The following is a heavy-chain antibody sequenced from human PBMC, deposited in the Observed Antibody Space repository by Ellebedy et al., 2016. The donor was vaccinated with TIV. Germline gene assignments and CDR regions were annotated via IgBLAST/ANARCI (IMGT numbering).Heavy chain of an antibody. CDR1: GFTFSSNW. V-gene: IGHV3-7*01. CDR3: ARDKVVGATYFDY. D-gene: IGHD1-26*01. J-gene: IGHJ4*02. Sequence: GGSLRLSXAASGFTFSSNWMSWVRQAPGKGLEWVANIKHDGTEKYYGDSVKGRFTISRDNAKNSLYLQMNSLRAEDTAVYYCARDKVVGATYFDYWGQGTLVTVSS. CDR2: IKHDGTEK.